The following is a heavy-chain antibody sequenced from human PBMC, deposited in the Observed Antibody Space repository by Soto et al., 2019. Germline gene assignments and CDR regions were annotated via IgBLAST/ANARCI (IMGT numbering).Heavy chain of an antibody. V-gene: IGHV1-3*01. D-gene: IGHD1-20*01. CDR1: GYTFTSYA. CDR2: INAGNGNT. J-gene: IGHJ4*02. CDR3: ARGITLPTPLDY. Sequence: ASLKVSCKASGYTFTSYAMHWVRQAPGQRLEWMGWINAGNGNTKYSQKFQGRVTITRDTSASTAYMELSSLRSEDTAVYYCARGITLPTPLDYCGQGTLVTSPQ.